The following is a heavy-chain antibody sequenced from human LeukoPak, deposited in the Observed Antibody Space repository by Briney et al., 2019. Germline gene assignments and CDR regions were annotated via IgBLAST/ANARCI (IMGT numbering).Heavy chain of an antibody. J-gene: IGHJ4*02. D-gene: IGHD2-2*01. V-gene: IGHV3-30*02. CDR1: GFTFSSYG. Sequence: GGSLRLSCAASGFTFSSYGMHWVRQAPGKGLEWVAFIRYDGSNKYYADSVKGRFTISRDNSKNTLYLQMNSLRAEDTAVYYCAKDMSPIVVVPAAIVGGYFDYWGQGTLVTVSS. CDR2: IRYDGSNK. CDR3: AKDMSPIVVVPAAIVGGYFDY.